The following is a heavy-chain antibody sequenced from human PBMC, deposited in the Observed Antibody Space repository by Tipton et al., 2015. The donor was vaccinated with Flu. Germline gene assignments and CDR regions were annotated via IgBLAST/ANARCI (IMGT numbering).Heavy chain of an antibody. CDR2: IYTSGST. CDR1: GGSISSGSYY. J-gene: IGHJ5*02. D-gene: IGHD3-10*01. V-gene: IGHV4-61*02. Sequence: TLSLTCTVSGGSISSGSYYWCWIRQPAGKGLEWIGRIYTSGSTNYNPSLKSRVTISVDTSKNQFSLKLSSVTAADTAVYYCARDLFGEKDWFDPWGQGTLVTVSS. CDR3: ARDLFGEKDWFDP.